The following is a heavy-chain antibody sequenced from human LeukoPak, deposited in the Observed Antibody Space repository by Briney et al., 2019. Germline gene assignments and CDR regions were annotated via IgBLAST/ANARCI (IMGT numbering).Heavy chain of an antibody. Sequence: PSETLSLTCAVYDGSFSGYYWNWIRQPPGKGLEWIGEVYHSGSTNYNPSLKSRVTISADTSKNQFSLKLSSVTAADTAVYYCARATYCSGGNCYKLRYFDLWGRGTLVTVSS. D-gene: IGHD2-15*01. CDR2: VYHSGST. J-gene: IGHJ2*01. CDR1: DGSFSGYY. CDR3: ARATYCSGGNCYKLRYFDL. V-gene: IGHV4-34*01.